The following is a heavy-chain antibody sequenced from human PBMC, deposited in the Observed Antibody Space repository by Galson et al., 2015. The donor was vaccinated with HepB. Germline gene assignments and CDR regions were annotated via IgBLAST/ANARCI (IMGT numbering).Heavy chain of an antibody. J-gene: IGHJ4*02. Sequence: SLRLSCAASGFSFSDYWMSWIRQAPGKRPEWVANIRYDEYEYSYAVFVKGRFTSSRDNARNSVFLQMRSLGPDDTAIYYCVRDRTYKGGNFFDFWGQGALGTVSS. D-gene: IGHD3-10*01. CDR1: GFSFSDYW. CDR2: IRYDEYEY. CDR3: VRDRTYKGGNFFDF. V-gene: IGHV3-7*03.